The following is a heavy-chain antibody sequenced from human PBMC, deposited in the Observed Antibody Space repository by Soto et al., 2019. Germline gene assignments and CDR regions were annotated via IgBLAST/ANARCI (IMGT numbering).Heavy chain of an antibody. J-gene: IGHJ4*02. V-gene: IGHV5-51*07. CDR1: GYSFTSYW. CDR3: ASGSYYLEYYFDY. Sequence: PGESLKISCKGSGYSFTSYWIGWVHQMPGKGLEWMGIIYPGDSDTRYSPSFQGQVTISADKSISTAYLQWSSLKASDTAMYYCASGSYYLEYYFDYWGQGTLVTVSS. D-gene: IGHD3-10*01. CDR2: IYPGDSDT.